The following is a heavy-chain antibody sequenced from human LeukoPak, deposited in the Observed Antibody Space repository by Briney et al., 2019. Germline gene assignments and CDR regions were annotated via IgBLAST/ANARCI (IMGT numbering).Heavy chain of an antibody. Sequence: SETLSLTCTVSVGSISSYYWSWIRQPAGKGLEWIGRIYTSGSTNYNPSLKSRVTMSVDTAKNQFSLKLSSVTAADTAVYYCARGSTAVAFDYWGQGTLVTVSS. J-gene: IGHJ4*02. CDR1: VGSISSYY. V-gene: IGHV4-4*07. D-gene: IGHD6-19*01. CDR2: IYTSGST. CDR3: ARGSTAVAFDY.